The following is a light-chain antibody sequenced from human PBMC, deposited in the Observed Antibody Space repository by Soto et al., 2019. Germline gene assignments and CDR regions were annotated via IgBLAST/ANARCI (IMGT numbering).Light chain of an antibody. CDR1: SSDVGGYNY. V-gene: IGLV2-11*01. CDR2: DVN. CDR3: CSYAGSYTLV. Sequence: QSALTQPRSVSGSPGHSVTISCTGTSSDVGGYNYVSWYQQHPGKAPKLMIYDVNKRPSGVPDRFSGSKSGNTASLTISGLQAEDEADYYCCSYAGSYTLVFGTGTKVTVL. J-gene: IGLJ1*01.